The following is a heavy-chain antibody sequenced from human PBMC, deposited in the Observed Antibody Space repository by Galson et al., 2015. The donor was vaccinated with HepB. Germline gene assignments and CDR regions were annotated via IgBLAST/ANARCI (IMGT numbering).Heavy chain of an antibody. CDR2: ISYDGSNK. V-gene: IGHV3-30*04. CDR3: ARPLAVAGTGDIGY. J-gene: IGHJ4*02. D-gene: IGHD6-19*01. Sequence: SLRLSCAASGFTFSSYAMHWVRQAPGKGLEWVAVISYDGSNKYYADSVKGRFTISRDNSKNTLYLQMNSLRAEDTAVYYCARPLAVAGTGDIGYWGQGTLVTVSS. CDR1: GFTFSSYA.